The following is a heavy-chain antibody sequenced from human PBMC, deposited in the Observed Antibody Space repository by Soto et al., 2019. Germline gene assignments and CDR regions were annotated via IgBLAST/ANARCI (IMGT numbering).Heavy chain of an antibody. J-gene: IGHJ6*03. D-gene: IGHD4-17*01. CDR2: INPNSGGT. CDR1: GYSFSAYY. Sequence: QVQLVQSGAEVKKPGASVRVSCKASGYSFSAYYIHWMRQAPGQGLEWMGWINPNSGGTKFAQKFQGWVPMTRDTSISKAHMELRRLKSDDTAVDFCAGESGGTTATLDYYYFYMDVWGKGTTVTVSS. V-gene: IGHV1-2*04. CDR3: AGESGGTTATLDYYYFYMDV.